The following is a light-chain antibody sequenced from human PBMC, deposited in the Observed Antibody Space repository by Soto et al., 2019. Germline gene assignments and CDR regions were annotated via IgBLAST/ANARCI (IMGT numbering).Light chain of an antibody. CDR2: DAS. CDR1: QSVSSY. V-gene: IGKV3-11*01. J-gene: IGKJ1*01. Sequence: EIVLTQSPATLSLSPGERATLSCRASQSVSSYLAWYQQKPGQAPRLLIYDASKRATGIAARFSGSGSGTDFTLTISNLEPEDFAVYYCQQRGNWPRTFGQGTKVEIK. CDR3: QQRGNWPRT.